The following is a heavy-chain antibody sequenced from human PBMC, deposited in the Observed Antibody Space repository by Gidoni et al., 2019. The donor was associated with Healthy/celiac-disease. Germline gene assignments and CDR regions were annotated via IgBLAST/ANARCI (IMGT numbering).Heavy chain of an antibody. J-gene: IGHJ4*02. CDR3: ARIDSSGYYRPYYFDY. CDR2: IFSNDEK. V-gene: IGHV2-26*01. D-gene: IGHD3-22*01. CDR1: GFSLSNARMG. Sequence: QVTLKESGPVLVKPTETLTLTCTVSGFSLSNARMGVSWIRQPPGKALEWLAHIFSNDEKSYSTSLKSRLTISKDTSKSQVVLTMTNMDPVVTATYYCARIDSSGYYRPYYFDYWGQGTLVTVSS.